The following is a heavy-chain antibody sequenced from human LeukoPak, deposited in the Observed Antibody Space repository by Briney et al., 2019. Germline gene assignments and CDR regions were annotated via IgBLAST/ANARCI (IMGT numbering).Heavy chain of an antibody. CDR2: INPNSGGT. CDR1: GYTFTGYY. CDR3: ARDLSGRGAFDI. Sequence: ASVKVSCKASGYTFTGYYMHWVRQAPGQGLEWMGWINPNSGGTNYAQKFQGRVTMTRDTSISTAYMELSRLRSDDTAVYYCARDLSGRGAFDIWGQGTMVTVSS. V-gene: IGHV1-2*02. D-gene: IGHD3-10*01. J-gene: IGHJ3*02.